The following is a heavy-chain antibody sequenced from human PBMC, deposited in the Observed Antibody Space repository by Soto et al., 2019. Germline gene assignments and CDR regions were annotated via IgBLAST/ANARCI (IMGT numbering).Heavy chain of an antibody. D-gene: IGHD3-10*01. Sequence: QVQLVQSGAEVKKPGASVKVSCKASGYTFSSNDINWVRQAPGQGLERMGWMNSNRGNTDYAQKFRGRVSMTTNTSICTAYMEVSSPRSEDTAVYYCARGSWFGVLGNFDYALDVWGQGTTVTVSS. CDR2: MNSNRGNT. J-gene: IGHJ6*02. CDR1: GYTFSSND. CDR3: ARGSWFGVLGNFDYALDV. V-gene: IGHV1-8*01.